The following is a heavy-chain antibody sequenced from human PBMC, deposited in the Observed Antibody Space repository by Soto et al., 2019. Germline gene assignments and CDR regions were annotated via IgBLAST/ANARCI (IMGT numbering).Heavy chain of an antibody. CDR1: GGSISSGGYY. CDR2: IYYSGST. D-gene: IGHD2-15*01. V-gene: IGHV4-31*03. CDR3: ARGVQVVVVVALQIGYNWFDP. Sequence: QVQLQESGPGLVKPSQTLSLTCTVSGGSISSGGYYWSWIRQHPGKGLDWIGYIYYSGSTYYNPSVKSGVTISVDTSKTQFSLKLSSVTAADTAVYYCARGVQVVVVVALQIGYNWFDPWGQGTLVTVSS. J-gene: IGHJ5*02.